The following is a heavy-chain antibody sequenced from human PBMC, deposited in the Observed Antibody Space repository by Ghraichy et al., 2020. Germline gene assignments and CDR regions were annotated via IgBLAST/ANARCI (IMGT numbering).Heavy chain of an antibody. Sequence: ASVKVSCEASGYTFSSYGISWVRQAPGQGLEWMGWISAYNGDTDHAQKVQGRITMSTDTSTSTASMELRSLRSDDTAVYYCARGYSSGGFFDYWGQGTLVTVSS. CDR1: GYTFSSYG. CDR3: ARGYSSGGFFDY. V-gene: IGHV1-18*04. D-gene: IGHD6-19*01. J-gene: IGHJ4*02. CDR2: ISAYNGDT.